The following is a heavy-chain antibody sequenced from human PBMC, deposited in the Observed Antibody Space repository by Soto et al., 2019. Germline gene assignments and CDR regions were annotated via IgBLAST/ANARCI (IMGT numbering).Heavy chain of an antibody. J-gene: IGHJ4*02. D-gene: IGHD3-10*01. CDR2: VDPEDDAT. V-gene: IGHV1-69-2*01. Sequence: EVPLVQSGAEVKKPGATVKISCKVSGYTFTDYYIHWVQQAPGKGLEWMGLVDPEDDATVFPEKFQDRVTMTADTSTGTAYMELSGLRYDDTAVYYGATGGMEIRAHVDYWGQGTPVTVSS. CDR1: GYTFTDYY. CDR3: ATGGMEIRAHVDY.